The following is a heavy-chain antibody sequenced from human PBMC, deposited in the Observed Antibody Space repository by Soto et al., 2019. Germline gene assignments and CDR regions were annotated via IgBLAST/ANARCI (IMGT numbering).Heavy chain of an antibody. J-gene: IGHJ4*02. Sequence: GGSLRPSCAASGFTFSNAWMNWVRQAPGKGLEWVSAISGSGGSTYYADSVKGRFTISRDNSKNTLYLQMNSLRAEDTAVYYCAKYSLPYYHFWSGPFYYWGQGTLVTVSS. CDR1: GFTFSNAW. CDR3: AKYSLPYYHFWSGPFYY. V-gene: IGHV3-23*01. D-gene: IGHD3-3*01. CDR2: ISGSGGST.